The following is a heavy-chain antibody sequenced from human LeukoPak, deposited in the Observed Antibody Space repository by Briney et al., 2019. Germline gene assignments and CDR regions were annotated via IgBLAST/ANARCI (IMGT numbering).Heavy chain of an antibody. D-gene: IGHD2-2*01. V-gene: IGHV3-21*01. CDR2: ISSSSSYI. CDR1: GFTFSSYS. CDR3: ARDRPYQPFDY. J-gene: IGHJ4*02. Sequence: GGSLRLSCAASGFTFSSYSMNWVRQAPGKGLEWVSSISSSSSYIYYADSVKGRFTISRDNSKNTLYLQMNSLRAEDTAVYYCARDRPYQPFDYWGQGTLVTVSS.